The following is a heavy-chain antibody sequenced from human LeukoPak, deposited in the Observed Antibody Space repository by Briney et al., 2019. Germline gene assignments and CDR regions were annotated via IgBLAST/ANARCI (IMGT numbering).Heavy chain of an antibody. CDR2: IYYSGTT. CDR1: GGSISSYY. J-gene: IGHJ6*02. Sequence: SETLSLTCTVSGGSISSYYWSWIRQPPGKGLEWLGYIYYSGTTNYNPSPKSRVTISVDTSKNQFSLKLSSVTAADTAVYYCARHQLPDYYYYGMDVWGQGTTVTVSS. D-gene: IGHD3-10*01. V-gene: IGHV4-59*08. CDR3: ARHQLPDYYYYGMDV.